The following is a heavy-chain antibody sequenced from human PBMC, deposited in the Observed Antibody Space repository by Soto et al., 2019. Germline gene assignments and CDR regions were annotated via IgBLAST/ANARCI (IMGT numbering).Heavy chain of an antibody. CDR2: IYYSGST. J-gene: IGHJ4*02. Sequence: SETLSLTCTVSGGSISSYYWSWIRQPPGKGLEWIGYIYYSGSTNYNPSLKSRVTISVDTSKNQFSLKLSSVTAADTAVYYCARARYSSGWYGAPFEYWGQGTLVTVSS. V-gene: IGHV4-59*01. CDR3: ARARYSSGWYGAPFEY. CDR1: GGSISSYY. D-gene: IGHD6-19*01.